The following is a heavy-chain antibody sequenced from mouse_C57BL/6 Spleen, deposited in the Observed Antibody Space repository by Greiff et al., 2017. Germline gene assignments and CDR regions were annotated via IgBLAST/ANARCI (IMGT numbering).Heavy chain of an antibody. D-gene: IGHD2-5*01. CDR2: ISSGGSYT. CDR3: ARQGSNYGFDY. J-gene: IGHJ2*01. CDR1: GFTFSSYG. V-gene: IGHV5-6*01. Sequence: EVKLMESGGDLVKPGGSLKLSCAASGFTFSSYGMSWVRQTPDKRLEWVATISSGGSYTYYPDSVKGRFTISRDNAKNTLYLQMSSLKSEDTAMYYCARQGSNYGFDYWGQGTTLTVSS.